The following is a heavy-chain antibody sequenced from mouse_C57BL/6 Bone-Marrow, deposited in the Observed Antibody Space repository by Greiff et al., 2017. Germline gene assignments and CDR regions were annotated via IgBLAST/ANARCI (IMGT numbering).Heavy chain of an antibody. D-gene: IGHD1-1*01. J-gene: IGHJ1*03. CDR1: GYTFTSYW. CDR3: APLYYGGYFDV. CDR2: IHPSDSDT. V-gene: IGHV1-74*01. Sequence: VQLKQPGAELVKPGASVKVSCKASGYTFTSYWMHWVKQRPGQGLEWIGRIHPSDSDTNYNQKFKGKATLTVDKSSSTAYMQLSSLTSEDSAVYYCAPLYYGGYFDVWGTGTTVTVSS.